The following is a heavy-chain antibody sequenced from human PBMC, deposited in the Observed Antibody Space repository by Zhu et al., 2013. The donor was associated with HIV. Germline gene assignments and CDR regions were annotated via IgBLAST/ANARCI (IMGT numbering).Heavy chain of an antibody. V-gene: IGHV1-69*01. CDR2: IIPIFGTA. D-gene: IGHD3-22*01. CDR1: GGTFSSYA. Sequence: QVQLVQSGAEVKKPGSSVKVSCKASGGTFSSYAISWVRQAPGQGLEWMGGIIPIFGTANYAQKFQGRVTITADESTSTAYMELSSLRSEDTAVYYCARGHQGGYDSSWKGVGDDYWGQGTLVTVSS. J-gene: IGHJ4*02. CDR3: ARGHQGGYDSSWKGVGDDY.